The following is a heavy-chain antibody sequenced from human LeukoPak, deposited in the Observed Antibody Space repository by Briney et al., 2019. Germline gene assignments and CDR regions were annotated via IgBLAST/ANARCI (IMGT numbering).Heavy chain of an antibody. Sequence: GGSLRLSCAASGFTFNSHGMHWVRQAPGKGLEWVAFIRYDGSKEYYVDSVKGRFTISRDNSKNTMYLQMNSLRPEDTAIYFCALTGTTIFDYWGQGTLVTVPS. CDR1: GFTFNSHG. D-gene: IGHD1-7*01. J-gene: IGHJ4*02. CDR2: IRYDGSKE. CDR3: ALTGTTIFDY. V-gene: IGHV3-30*02.